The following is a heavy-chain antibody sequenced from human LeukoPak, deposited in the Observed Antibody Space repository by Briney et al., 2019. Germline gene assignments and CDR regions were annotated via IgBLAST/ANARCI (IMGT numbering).Heavy chain of an antibody. Sequence: SQTLSLTCTVSGGSISSGSYYWSWIRQPAGKGLEWIGRIYTSGSTNYNPSLKSRVTISVDTSKNQFSLKLSSVTAADTAVYYCARSTRPSYMDVWGKGTTVTISS. CDR1: GGSISSGSYY. V-gene: IGHV4-61*02. CDR3: ARSTRPSYMDV. CDR2: IYTSGST. J-gene: IGHJ6*03.